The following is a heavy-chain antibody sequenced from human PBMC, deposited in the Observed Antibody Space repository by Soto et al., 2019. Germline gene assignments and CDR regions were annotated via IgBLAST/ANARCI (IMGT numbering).Heavy chain of an antibody. D-gene: IGHD2-8*02. Sequence: PGGSLRLSCAASGFTFGSYGMHWVRQAPGKGLEWVAVISYDGSNKYYADSVRGRFAISRDNSNNMLYLQMNSLRAEDTAVYYCANIRNVVYAHNAYWGQGSRVATSS. CDR3: ANIRNVVYAHNAY. J-gene: IGHJ4*02. CDR2: ISYDGSNK. V-gene: IGHV3-30*18. CDR1: GFTFGSYG.